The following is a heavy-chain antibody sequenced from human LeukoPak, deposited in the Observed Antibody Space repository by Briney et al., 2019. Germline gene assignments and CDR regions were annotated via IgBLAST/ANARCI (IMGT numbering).Heavy chain of an antibody. CDR3: AKERYSSSWYAGY. Sequence: GGSLRLSCVASAFTFSTYAMDWVRQAPGKGLESVSVISADGGSTYYADSVKGRFTISRDNSKNTLYLQMNSLRAEDTAVYYCAKERYSSSWYAGYWGQGTLVTVSS. CDR1: AFTFSTYA. J-gene: IGHJ4*02. D-gene: IGHD6-13*01. V-gene: IGHV3-23*01. CDR2: ISADGGST.